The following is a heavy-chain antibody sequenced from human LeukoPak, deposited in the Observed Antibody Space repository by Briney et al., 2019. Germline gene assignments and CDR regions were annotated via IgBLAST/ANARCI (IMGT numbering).Heavy chain of an antibody. J-gene: IGHJ4*02. CDR1: GYSFTSYW. CDR2: IYPGDSDT. D-gene: IGHD3-10*01. V-gene: IGHV5-51*01. CDR3: ARPYDSGSGDDY. Sequence: GESLKISCKGSGYSFTSYWIALVRQMPGKGLERMGIIYPGDSDTRFSRSFQGQVNISADSSFSTAYLQWSSLMASYTAMNYSARPYDSGSGDDYWGQGTLVSVSS.